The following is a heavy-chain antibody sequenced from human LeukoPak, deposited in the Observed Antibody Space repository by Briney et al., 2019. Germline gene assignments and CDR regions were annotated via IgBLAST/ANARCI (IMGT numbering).Heavy chain of an antibody. D-gene: IGHD5-12*01. Sequence: GGSLRLSCAASGFTFSSYSMNWVRQAPGKGLEWVSSISSSSSYIYYADSVKGRFTISRDNAKNSLYLQMNSLRAEDTAVYYCARGAIGSSGTGAFDIWGQGTMVTVSS. V-gene: IGHV3-21*01. CDR2: ISSSSSYI. CDR1: GFTFSSYS. J-gene: IGHJ3*02. CDR3: ARGAIGSSGTGAFDI.